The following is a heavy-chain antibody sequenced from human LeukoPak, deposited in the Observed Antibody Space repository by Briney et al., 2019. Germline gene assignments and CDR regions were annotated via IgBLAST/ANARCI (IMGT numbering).Heavy chain of an antibody. D-gene: IGHD3-9*01. CDR3: ARGSLDILTGPNPYYYYMDV. V-gene: IGHV3-30*04. Sequence: GGSLRLSCAASGFTFSSYAMHWVRQAPGKGLEWVAVISYDGSNKYYADSVKGRFTISRDNSKNTLYLQMNSLRAEDTAVYYCARGSLDILTGPNPYYYYMDVWGKGTTVTVSS. J-gene: IGHJ6*03. CDR2: ISYDGSNK. CDR1: GFTFSSYA.